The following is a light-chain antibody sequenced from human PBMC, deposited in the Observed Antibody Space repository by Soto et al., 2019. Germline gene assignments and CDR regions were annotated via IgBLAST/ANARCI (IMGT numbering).Light chain of an antibody. Sequence: ENVLTPSPSPLSFSPGERATLSCRASQSVSSSYLAWYQQKPGQAPRLLIYGASSRATGIPDRFSGSGSGTDFTLTISRLEPEDFAVYYCQQYGSSPWTFGQGTKVDIK. CDR1: QSVSSSY. CDR2: GAS. CDR3: QQYGSSPWT. J-gene: IGKJ1*01. V-gene: IGKV3-20*01.